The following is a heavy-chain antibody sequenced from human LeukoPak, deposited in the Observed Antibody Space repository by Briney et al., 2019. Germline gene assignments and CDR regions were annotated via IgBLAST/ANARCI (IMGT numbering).Heavy chain of an antibody. CDR2: INPSGGST. V-gene: IGHV1-46*01. Sequence: ASVKVSCKASGYTFTSYYMRWVRQAPGQGLEWMGIINPSGGSTSYAQKFQGRVTMTGDTSTSTVYMELSSLRSEDTAVYYCARDHSSGFYYWGQGTLVTVSS. CDR3: ARDHSSGFYY. J-gene: IGHJ4*02. D-gene: IGHD6-19*01. CDR1: GYTFTSYY.